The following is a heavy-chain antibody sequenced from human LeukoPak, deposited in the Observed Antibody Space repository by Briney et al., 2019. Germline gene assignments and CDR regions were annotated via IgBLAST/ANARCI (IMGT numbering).Heavy chain of an antibody. D-gene: IGHD5-12*01. V-gene: IGHV3-7*01. CDR3: VRDGGVSGYDMLDY. CDR1: GFTFSNYW. Sequence: GGSLRLSCAASGFTFSNYWMTWVRQAPGKGLEWVAHISQYESEGNYMDTVKARFTISRDNAKNSLSMQMNSLRAKDTAVYYCVRDGGVSGYDMLDYWGQGTLVTVSS. J-gene: IGHJ4*02. CDR2: ISQYESEG.